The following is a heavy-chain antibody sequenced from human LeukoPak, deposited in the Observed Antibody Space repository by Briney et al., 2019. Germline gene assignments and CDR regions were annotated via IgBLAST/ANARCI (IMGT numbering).Heavy chain of an antibody. J-gene: IGHJ4*02. D-gene: IGHD2-21*02. CDR3: ARAGYCGGDCYSELDY. V-gene: IGHV1-3*01. CDR1: GYTFTSYA. Sequence: ASVKVSCKASGYTFTSYAMHWVRQAPGQRLEWMGWINAGNGNTKYSQKFQGRVTITRDTSASTAYMELSSLRSEDTAVNYCARAGYCGGDCYSELDYWGQGTLVTVSS. CDR2: INAGNGNT.